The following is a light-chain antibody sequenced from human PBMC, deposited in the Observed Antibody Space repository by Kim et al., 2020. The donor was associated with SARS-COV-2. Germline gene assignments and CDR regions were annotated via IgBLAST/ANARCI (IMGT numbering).Light chain of an antibody. J-gene: IGKJ2*02. CDR2: GAS. CDR3: QQYDTPPSCT. V-gene: IGKV3-20*01. Sequence: EIVLTQSPGPLSLSPGERATLSCRASQSVSDNYLAWYQQKPGQAPRLLIYGASSRATGIPDRFSGSGSGTDFTLTISRLEPEDFAVHYCQQYDTPPSCTFGQGTKLEI. CDR1: QSVSDNY.